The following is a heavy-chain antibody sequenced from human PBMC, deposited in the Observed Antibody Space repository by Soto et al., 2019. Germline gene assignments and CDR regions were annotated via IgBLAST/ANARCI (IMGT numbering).Heavy chain of an antibody. CDR3: ARERITIFGVVIMPPYYYYGMDV. CDR1: GFTFSSYG. CDR2: IWYDGSNK. D-gene: IGHD3-3*01. J-gene: IGHJ6*02. Sequence: GGSLRLSCAASGFTFSSYGMHWVRQAPGKGLEWVAVIWYDGSNKYYADSVKGRFTISRGNSKNTLYLQMNSLRAEDTAVYYCARERITIFGVVIMPPYYYYGMDVWGQGTTVTVSS. V-gene: IGHV3-33*01.